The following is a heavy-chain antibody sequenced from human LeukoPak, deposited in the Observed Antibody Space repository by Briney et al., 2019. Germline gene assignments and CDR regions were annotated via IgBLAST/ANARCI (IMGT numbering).Heavy chain of an antibody. J-gene: IGHJ4*02. V-gene: IGHV3-30-3*02. D-gene: IGHD6-19*01. CDR3: AKKGGSSGRYDYLDY. CDR1: GFTFSCCA. Sequence: GGSLRLSCAASGFTFSCCAIHWVRQAPGRGLELVAVISSDENTKFYADSVKGRFTVYRDNSKRTVWLQMNSLRAEDTAVYYCAKKGGSSGRYDYLDYWGQGTLVTVSS. CDR2: ISSDENTK.